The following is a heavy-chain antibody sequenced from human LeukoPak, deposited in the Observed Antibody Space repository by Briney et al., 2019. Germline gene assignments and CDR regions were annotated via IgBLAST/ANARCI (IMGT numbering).Heavy chain of an antibody. CDR1: GYTFTSYY. CDR3: ARGGIVVVPAARYNWFDP. D-gene: IGHD2-2*01. Sequence: ASVKVSCKASGYTFTSYYMHWVRQAPGQGLEWMGIINPSGGSTSYAQKFQGRVTMTRDTSTSTVYMELSRLRSDDTAVYYCARGGIVVVPAARYNWFDPWGQGTLVTVSS. V-gene: IGHV1-46*01. J-gene: IGHJ5*02. CDR2: INPSGGST.